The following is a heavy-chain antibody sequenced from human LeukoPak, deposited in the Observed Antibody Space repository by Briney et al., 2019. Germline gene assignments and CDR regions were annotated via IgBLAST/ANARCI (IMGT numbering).Heavy chain of an antibody. Sequence: SETLSLTCTVSGVSISHACWGWIRQPPGTGLEWIGLFHDSESTNYNPPLKSRVSISLDTSKNRLSLWLTPGPAAATPGYYCARGYARGRPRIGFDFWGQGTRVTVSS. CDR2: FHDSEST. V-gene: IGHV4-59*01. D-gene: IGHD3-16*01. CDR3: ARGYARGRPRIGFDF. CDR1: GVSISHAC. J-gene: IGHJ4*02.